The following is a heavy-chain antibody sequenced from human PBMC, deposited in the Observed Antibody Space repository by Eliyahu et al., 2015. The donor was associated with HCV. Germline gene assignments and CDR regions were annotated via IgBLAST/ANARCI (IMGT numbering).Heavy chain of an antibody. CDR3: ATDRPIAVSLSPSLGGY. J-gene: IGHJ4*01. D-gene: IGHD6-19*01. V-gene: IGHV4-39*06. Sequence: RLQLQESGPGLVKPSXTLSLTCSVSXGSISTSNYYWGWIRXPPGKGLEWIGSVFYSGSTYYNPSLKSRVTISVDTSKNQFFLELSSLTAADTAVYYCATDRPIAVSLSPSLGGYWGHGTLVAVSS. CDR2: VFYSGST. CDR1: XGSISTSNYY.